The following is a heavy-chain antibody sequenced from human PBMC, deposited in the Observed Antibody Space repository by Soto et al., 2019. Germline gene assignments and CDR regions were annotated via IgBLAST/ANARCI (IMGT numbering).Heavy chain of an antibody. D-gene: IGHD3-10*02. J-gene: IGHJ6*02. CDR1: GFTFSSYA. V-gene: IGHV3-30-3*01. CDR3: AREHPGGMFGVRYYYGMDV. Sequence: GGSLRLSCAASGFTFSSYAMHWVRQAPGKGLEWVAVISYDGSNKYYADSVKGRFTISRDNSKNTLYLQMNSLRAEDTAVYYCAREHPGGMFGVRYYYGMDVWGQGTTVTVSS. CDR2: ISYDGSNK.